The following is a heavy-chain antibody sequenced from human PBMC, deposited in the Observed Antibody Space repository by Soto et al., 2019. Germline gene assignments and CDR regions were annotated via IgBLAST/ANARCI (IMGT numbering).Heavy chain of an antibody. Sequence: ASVKVSCKASGYTFTSYAMHWVRQAPGQRLKWMGWINAGNSDTTYSQKFQGRVTITSDTSASTAYMELTSLTSEDTAVYYCAREFSMVVVAHGYWGQGTLVTVSS. CDR3: AREFSMVVVAHGY. CDR2: INAGNSDT. V-gene: IGHV1-3*01. J-gene: IGHJ4*02. D-gene: IGHD3-22*01. CDR1: GYTFTSYA.